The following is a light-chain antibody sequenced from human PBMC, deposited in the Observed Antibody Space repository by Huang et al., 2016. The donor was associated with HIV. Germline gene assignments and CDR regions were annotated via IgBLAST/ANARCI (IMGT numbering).Light chain of an antibody. CDR1: QSISSN. CDR3: QQYNNRYT. J-gene: IGKJ2*01. CDR2: GAS. V-gene: IGKV3-15*01. Sequence: IVMTQSPANLSVSPGERATLSCRASQSISSNLDWYQQKPGQAPRLLIYGASTRATVIPARCSGSGSGTEFTLTISSLQSEDFAVYYCQQYNNRYTFGQGTKLEIK.